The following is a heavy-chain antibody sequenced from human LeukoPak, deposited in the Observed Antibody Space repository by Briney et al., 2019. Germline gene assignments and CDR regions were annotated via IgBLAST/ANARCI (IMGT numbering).Heavy chain of an antibody. CDR1: GGSIRSGTSF. D-gene: IGHD3-16*01. V-gene: IGHV4-39*01. J-gene: IGHJ5*02. CDR2: MYQSGTT. Sequence: PSETLSLTCTVSGGSIRSGTSFWAWIRQPPGKGLEWIGSMYQSGTTFYSPSLKSRVTISADTSKNQVSLRLSSVTAADTAVYYCARSFIQVFNCFDPWGQGTLVTVTS. CDR3: ARSFIQVFNCFDP.